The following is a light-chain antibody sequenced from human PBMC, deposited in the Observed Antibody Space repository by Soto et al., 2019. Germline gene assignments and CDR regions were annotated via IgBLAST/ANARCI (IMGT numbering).Light chain of an antibody. J-gene: IGLJ1*01. CDR2: DVS. CDR1: SSDVGGYNY. Sequence: QSALTQPRSVSGSPGQSVTISCTGTSSDVGGYNYVSWYQQHPGKAPKLMIYDVSKRPSGVPDRFSGSKSGNTASLTISGLQAEDEVDYYCCSYEGSYSSNVCGTGIKVTVL. CDR3: CSYEGSYSSNV. V-gene: IGLV2-11*01.